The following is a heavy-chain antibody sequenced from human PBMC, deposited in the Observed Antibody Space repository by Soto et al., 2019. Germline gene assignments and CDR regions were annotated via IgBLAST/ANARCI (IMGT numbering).Heavy chain of an antibody. CDR2: INPNSGGT. CDR3: ARDCVAARSDGMDV. V-gene: IGHV1-2*04. D-gene: IGHD6-6*01. Sequence: ASVKVSCKASGYTFTGYYMHWVRQAPGQGLEWMGWINPNSGGTNYAQKFQGWVTMTRDTSISTAYMELSRLRSDDTAVYYCARDCVAARSDGMDVWGQGTTVTVSS. CDR1: GYTFTGYY. J-gene: IGHJ6*02.